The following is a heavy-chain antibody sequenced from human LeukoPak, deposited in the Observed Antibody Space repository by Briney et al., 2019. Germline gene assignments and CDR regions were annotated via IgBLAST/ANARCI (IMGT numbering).Heavy chain of an antibody. CDR2: IYYSGST. Sequence: SETLSLTCTVSGGSISSSSYYWGWIRQPPGKGLEWIGSIYYSGSTYHNPSLKSRVTISVDTSKNQFSLKLSSVTAADTAVYYCARVGIAVAGNYYYYMDVWGKGTTVTVSS. CDR1: GGSISSSSYY. V-gene: IGHV4-39*01. D-gene: IGHD6-19*01. J-gene: IGHJ6*03. CDR3: ARVGIAVAGNYYYYMDV.